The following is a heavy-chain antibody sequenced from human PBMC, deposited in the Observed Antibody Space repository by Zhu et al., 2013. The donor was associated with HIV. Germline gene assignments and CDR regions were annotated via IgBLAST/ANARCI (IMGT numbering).Heavy chain of an antibody. J-gene: IGHJ4*02. D-gene: IGHD6-19*01. CDR3: ARGGIAVAGTIDF. V-gene: IGHV1-18*01. Sequence: QVQLVQSGAEVKKPGASVKVSCKASGYTFTSYGISWVRQAPGQGLEWIGWVSGDSNAAQKFRGRVSMTRDNSINTYYLEMSGLTSDDTATYYCARGGIAVAGTIDFWGEGTLVTVSS. CDR2: VSGDS. CDR1: GYTFTSYG.